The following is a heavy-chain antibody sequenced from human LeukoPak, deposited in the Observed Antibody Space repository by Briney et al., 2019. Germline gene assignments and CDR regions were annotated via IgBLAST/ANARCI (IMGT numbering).Heavy chain of an antibody. D-gene: IGHD3-16*01. J-gene: IGHJ6*02. Sequence: GGALRLSCAASGFTFTIYWMNWVRQAPGKGLEGVANIKQDGSEMYYVDSVKGRFTISRDNAKNSVYLQMNSLRAEDTAVYYCARDAHRGGDLDVWGQGTTVTVSS. V-gene: IGHV3-7*01. CDR2: IKQDGSEM. CDR1: GFTFTIYW. CDR3: ARDAHRGGDLDV.